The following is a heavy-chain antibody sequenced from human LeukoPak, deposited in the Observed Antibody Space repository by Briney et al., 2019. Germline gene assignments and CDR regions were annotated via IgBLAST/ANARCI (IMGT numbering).Heavy chain of an antibody. Sequence: PSETLSLTCAVSGGSISGFYWTWIRQPPGKGLEFIGQIHYSGSTDYNPSLKSRITMSVDTSKNQFFLSLNSVTAADTAAYYCAKFGLYYNMDVWGQGTTVTVSS. CDR2: IHYSGST. CDR1: GGSISGFY. CDR3: AKFGLYYNMDV. V-gene: IGHV4-59*03. J-gene: IGHJ6*02. D-gene: IGHD3-16*01.